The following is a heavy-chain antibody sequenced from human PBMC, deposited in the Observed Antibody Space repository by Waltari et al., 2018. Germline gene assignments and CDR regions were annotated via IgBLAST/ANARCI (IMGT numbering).Heavy chain of an antibody. J-gene: IGHJ5*02. CDR2: MYHIGGA. CDR3: ARDPRTYASGEGCFDP. V-gene: IGHV4-4*02. D-gene: IGHD3-10*01. CDR1: GGSISSDNW. Sequence: QVQLEESGPGLVKPSGTLSLTCDVSGGSISSDNWWSWVRQPPGKGLALIGEMYHIGGANHNPSLKSRFTISVDKSKNQFSLKVIPVTAADTAVYYCARDPRTYASGEGCFDPWGQGTLVTVSS.